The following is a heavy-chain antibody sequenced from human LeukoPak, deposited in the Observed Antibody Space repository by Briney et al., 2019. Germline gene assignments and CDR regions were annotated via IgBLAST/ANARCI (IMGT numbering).Heavy chain of an antibody. D-gene: IGHD3-3*01. CDR3: ARDLHTVDFWSGSGAFDI. Sequence: KPSETLSLTCTVSGGSISSYYWSWIRQPAGKGLEWIGRIYTSGSTNYNPSLKSRVTMSVDTSKNQFSLKLSSVTAADTAVYYCARDLHTVDFWSGSGAFDIWGQGTMVTVSS. CDR2: IYTSGST. J-gene: IGHJ3*02. V-gene: IGHV4-4*07. CDR1: GGSISSYY.